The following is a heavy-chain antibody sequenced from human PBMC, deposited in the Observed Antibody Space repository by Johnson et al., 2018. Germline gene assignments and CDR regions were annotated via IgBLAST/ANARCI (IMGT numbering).Heavy chain of an antibody. CDR3: AKEGETCSGGSCYSYYYMDV. J-gene: IGHJ6*03. V-gene: IGHV3-30-3*01. D-gene: IGHD2-15*01. CDR2: ISYDGTNK. CDR1: GFTFSSYA. Sequence: QVQLVESGGGVVQXGRSLRLSCAASGFTFSSYAMHWVRQAPGKGLEWVAVISYDGTNKYYADSVKGRFPISRDNSKNTLYLQMNSLRAEDTAVYYCAKEGETCSGGSCYSYYYMDVWGKGTTVTVSS.